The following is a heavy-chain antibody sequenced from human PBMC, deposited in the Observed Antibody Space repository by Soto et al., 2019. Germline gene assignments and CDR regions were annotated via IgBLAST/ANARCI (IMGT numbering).Heavy chain of an antibody. D-gene: IGHD6-19*01. Sequence: QDQLVQSGVEVKKPGASVKVSCKASGYSFTNYGITWVRQAPGQGFEWMGWISAYNGNTNYAQKIQGRVTLTTDASTSTAYLELRSLRSDDTAVYYCARDRGVAPPVAGNTHYYDCLDVWGKGTTVTVSS. V-gene: IGHV1-18*01. CDR2: ISAYNGNT. J-gene: IGHJ6*03. CDR3: ARDRGVAPPVAGNTHYYDCLDV. CDR1: GYSFTNYG.